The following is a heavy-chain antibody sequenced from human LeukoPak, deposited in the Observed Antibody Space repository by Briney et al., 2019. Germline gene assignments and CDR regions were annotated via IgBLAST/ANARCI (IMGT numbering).Heavy chain of an antibody. CDR2: IYTSGST. J-gene: IGHJ6*03. V-gene: IGHV4-61*02. CDR3: ARVVVVVAATVYYYMDV. CDR1: GGSISSGSYY. D-gene: IGHD2-15*01. Sequence: SETLSLTCTVSGGSISSGSYYWSWTRQPAGKGLEWIGRIYTSGSTNYNPSLKSRVTISVDTSKNQFSLKLSSVTAGDTAVYYCARVVVVVAATVYYYMDVWGKGTTVTISS.